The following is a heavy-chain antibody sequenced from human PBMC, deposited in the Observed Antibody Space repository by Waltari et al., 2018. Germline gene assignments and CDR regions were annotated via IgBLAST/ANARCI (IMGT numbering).Heavy chain of an antibody. D-gene: IGHD4-17*01. V-gene: IGHV4-38-2*01. Sequence: QVQLQESGPGLVKPSETLSLTCAVSGFSITSGYYWHWIRQHPGKGLEWVGTMYYSGTTYYTPSLQSRVSISVDTAKNEFSLTLTSVTAADTAVYYCATATTAHFDFWGQGSLVTVSS. CDR2: MYYSGTT. J-gene: IGHJ4*02. CDR3: ATATTAHFDF. CDR1: GFSITSGYY.